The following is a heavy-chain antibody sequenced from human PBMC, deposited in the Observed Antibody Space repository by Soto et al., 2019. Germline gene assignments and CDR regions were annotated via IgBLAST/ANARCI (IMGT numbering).Heavy chain of an antibody. D-gene: IGHD3-16*01. Sequence: QAQLVQSGAELKEPGSSVRVSCKASGGTFAKFIMNWVRQTPGQGLEWMGGIVPLLGTPTYAEKFKGRVTISATGSTSTVYMELTSLRSEDTAIYYCARNGTYDSSLSTYAGMDVWGQGTKVTVSS. V-gene: IGHV1-69*01. CDR3: ARNGTYDSSLSTYAGMDV. CDR2: IVPLLGTP. CDR1: GGTFAKFI. J-gene: IGHJ6*02.